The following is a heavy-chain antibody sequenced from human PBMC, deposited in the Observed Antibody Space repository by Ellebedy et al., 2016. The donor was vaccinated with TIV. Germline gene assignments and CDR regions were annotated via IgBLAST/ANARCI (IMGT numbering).Heavy chain of an antibody. D-gene: IGHD3-10*01. CDR1: GGSLTNHF. V-gene: IGHV4-4*07. CDR3: ARDPISGGE. J-gene: IGHJ4*02. CDR2: IYSSGRT. Sequence: MPGGSLRLSCTVSGGSLTNHFWSWIRQPAGQGLEWIGRIYSSGRTRTNASLRSRVTMSLDTSKNQFSLRLTSVTAADTAVYYCARDPISGGEWGQGTLVTVSS.